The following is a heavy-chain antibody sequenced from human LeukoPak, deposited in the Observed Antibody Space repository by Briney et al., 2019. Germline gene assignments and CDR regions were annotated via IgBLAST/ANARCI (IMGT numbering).Heavy chain of an antibody. V-gene: IGHV4-38-2*02. Sequence: SETLSLTCTVSGYSISSGYYWGWIRQPLGKGLEWIGSIYHSGSTYYNPSLKSRVTISVDTSKNQFSLKLSSVTAADTAVYYCARGRSYVRYSSGWYGDDYWGQGTLVTVSS. D-gene: IGHD6-19*01. CDR3: ARGRSYVRYSSGWYGDDY. J-gene: IGHJ4*02. CDR1: GYSISSGYY. CDR2: IYHSGST.